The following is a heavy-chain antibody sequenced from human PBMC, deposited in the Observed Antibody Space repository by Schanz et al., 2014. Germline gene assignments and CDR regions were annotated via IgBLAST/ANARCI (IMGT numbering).Heavy chain of an antibody. CDR1: GFTFSSYA. V-gene: IGHV3-23*01. D-gene: IGHD1-1*01. CDR2: ISGRDGST. J-gene: IGHJ4*02. CDR3: ARDRRNADLDY. Sequence: EVQLLESGGGLVQPGGSLRLSCAASGFTFSSYAMSWVRQAPGKGLEWVSAISGRDGSTYYADSVRGRFTISRDNSKNTLYLQMNSLRAEDTAVYYCARDRRNADLDYWGQGTLVNVSS.